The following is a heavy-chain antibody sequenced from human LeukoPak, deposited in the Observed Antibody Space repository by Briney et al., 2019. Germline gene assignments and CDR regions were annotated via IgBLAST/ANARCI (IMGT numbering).Heavy chain of an antibody. V-gene: IGHV4-59*01. CDR1: GGSISSYY. Sequence: PSETLSLTCTVSGGSISSYYWSWIRQPPGKGLEWIGYIYYSGSTNYNPSLKSRVTISVDTSKNQFSPKLSSVTAADTAVYYCARLAGKLGIDYWGQGTLVTVSS. CDR3: ARLAGKLGIDY. D-gene: IGHD6-13*01. CDR2: IYYSGST. J-gene: IGHJ4*02.